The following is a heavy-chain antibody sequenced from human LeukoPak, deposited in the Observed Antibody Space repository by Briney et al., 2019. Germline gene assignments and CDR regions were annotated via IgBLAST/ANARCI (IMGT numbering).Heavy chain of an antibody. D-gene: IGHD4-17*01. CDR1: GDSISSNY. Sequence: SETLSLTCTVSGDSISSNYWSWIRQPPGKGLEWIGYIYNSGSTKYNPSLKSRVTISVDTSKNLFSLKLTSVTAADTAVYYCASGLIYGDYVYWGQGTLVTVSS. CDR2: IYNSGST. J-gene: IGHJ4*02. V-gene: IGHV4-59*01. CDR3: ASGLIYGDYVY.